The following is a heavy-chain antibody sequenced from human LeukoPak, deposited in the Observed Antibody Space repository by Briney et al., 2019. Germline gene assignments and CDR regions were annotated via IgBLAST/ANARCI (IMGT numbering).Heavy chain of an antibody. Sequence: GGSLRLSCAASGFTFNSYAMHWVRQVPGKGLEWVAVVWYDGRNKYYADSVKGRFTISRDNSKNTLSLQMNGLRVEDTALYYCAKYSDSTGAHYFDYWGQGTLVTVSS. J-gene: IGHJ4*02. D-gene: IGHD2/OR15-2a*01. CDR1: GFTFNSYA. V-gene: IGHV3-33*06. CDR2: VWYDGRNK. CDR3: AKYSDSTGAHYFDY.